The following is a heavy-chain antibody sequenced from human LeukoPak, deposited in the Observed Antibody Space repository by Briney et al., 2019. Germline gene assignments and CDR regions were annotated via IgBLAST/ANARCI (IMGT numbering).Heavy chain of an antibody. CDR2: IRVKASSYTT. CDR3: ARHKGYVETNSFDY. Sequence: GGSLRLSCGASGFTFSDYLMDWVRQTPGKGLEWVARIRVKASSYTTEYAASVEGRFNISRDDSKSSLYLQMNSLKSEDTAVYYCARHKGYVETNSFDYWGQGTLVTVSS. J-gene: IGHJ4*02. V-gene: IGHV3-72*01. D-gene: IGHD5-18*01. CDR1: GFTFSDYL.